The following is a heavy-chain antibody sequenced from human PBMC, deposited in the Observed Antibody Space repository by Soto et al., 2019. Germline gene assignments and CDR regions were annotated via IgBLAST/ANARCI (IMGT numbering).Heavy chain of an antibody. CDR2: IHYSGYT. D-gene: IGHD3-22*01. CDR1: GGSSSSSRYY. CDR3: GRLVYDSSGYRPG. V-gene: IGHV4-39*01. Sequence: PSETLSLTCTVSGGSSSSSRYYCGWIRQPPGKGLEWIGSIHYSGYTYYNPSLKSRVTISVDTSKNQFSLKLSSVTAADTDVYYCGRLVYDSSGYRPGWGQGTLVPVSS. J-gene: IGHJ4*02.